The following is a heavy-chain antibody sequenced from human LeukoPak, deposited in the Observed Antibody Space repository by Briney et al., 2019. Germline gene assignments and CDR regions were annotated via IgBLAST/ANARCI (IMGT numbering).Heavy chain of an antibody. D-gene: IGHD3-22*01. Sequence: ASVKVSCKASGYTFTSYDINWVRQATGQGLEWMGWVNPNSGNTGYAQKFQGRVTMTRDTSISTAYMELSSLRSEDTAVYYCARRSDGYDSSAYYHWGQGTLVTVSS. CDR1: GYTFTSYD. CDR3: ARRSDGYDSSAYYH. J-gene: IGHJ4*02. V-gene: IGHV1-8*01. CDR2: VNPNSGNT.